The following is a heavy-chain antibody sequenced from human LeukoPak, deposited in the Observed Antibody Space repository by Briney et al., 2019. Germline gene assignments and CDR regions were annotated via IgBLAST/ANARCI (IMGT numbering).Heavy chain of an antibody. J-gene: IGHJ6*02. CDR2: IYYSGST. CDR1: GGSISSYY. Sequence: AETLSLTCTVSGGSISSYYWSWIRQPPGKGLEWIGYIYYSGSTNYNPSLKSRVTISVDTSKNQFSLKLSSVTAADTAVYYCARTHYYYGMDVWGQGTTVTVSS. CDR3: ARTHYYYGMDV. V-gene: IGHV4-59*01.